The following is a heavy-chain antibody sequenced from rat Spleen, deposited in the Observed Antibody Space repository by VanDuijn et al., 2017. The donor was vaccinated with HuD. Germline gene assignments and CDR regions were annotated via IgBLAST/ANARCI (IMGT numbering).Heavy chain of an antibody. V-gene: IGHV5-25*01. J-gene: IGHJ2*01. CDR3: ASLLQWSPFDY. D-gene: IGHD1-1*01. Sequence: EVQLVASGGGLVQPGGSLKLSCAASGFTFSNYDMAWVRQAPTKGLEWVASIRPSGDGTYYRDSVKGRFTVSRDNAKSTLYLQMDSLRSEDTATYYCASLLQWSPFDYWGQGVMVTVSS. CDR2: IRPSGDGT. CDR1: GFTFSNYD.